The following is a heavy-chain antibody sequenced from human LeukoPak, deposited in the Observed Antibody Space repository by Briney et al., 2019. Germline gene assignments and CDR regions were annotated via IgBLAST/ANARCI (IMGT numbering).Heavy chain of an antibody. CDR1: GGSISSYY. CDR2: IYYSGST. J-gene: IGHJ4*02. Sequence: PSETLSLTCTVSGGSISSYYWSWIRQPPGKGLEWIGYIYYSGSTNYNPSLKSRVTISVDTSKNQFSLKLSSVTAADTAVYYCARLAYYDSSGFDYWGQGTLVTVSS. D-gene: IGHD3-22*01. V-gene: IGHV4-59*01. CDR3: ARLAYYDSSGFDY.